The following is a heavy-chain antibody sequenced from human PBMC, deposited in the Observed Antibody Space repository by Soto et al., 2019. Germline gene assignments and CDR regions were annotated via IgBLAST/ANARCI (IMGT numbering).Heavy chain of an antibody. D-gene: IGHD4-17*01. CDR2: IYYSGST. CDR3: ARVTTPVTTSFDY. Sequence: SETLSLTCTVSGGSISSYYWSWIRQPPGKGLEWIGYIYYSGSTNYNPSLKSRVTISVDTSKNQFSLKLSSVTAADTAVYYCARVTTPVTTSFDYWGQGTLVTVSS. CDR1: GGSISSYY. J-gene: IGHJ4*02. V-gene: IGHV4-59*01.